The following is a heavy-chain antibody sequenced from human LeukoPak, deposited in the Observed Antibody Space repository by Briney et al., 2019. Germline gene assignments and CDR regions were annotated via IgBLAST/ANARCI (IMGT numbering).Heavy chain of an antibody. D-gene: IGHD3-22*01. J-gene: IGHJ1*01. CDR1: GGSISSYY. Sequence: SETLSPTCTVSGGSISSYYWSWIRQPPGKGLEWIGYIYYSGSTNYNPSLKSRVTISVDTSKNQFSLKLSSVTAADTAVYFCASPRGDDSGGYYTWYFHHWGQGILVTVSS. CDR3: ASPRGDDSGGYYTWYFHH. CDR2: IYYSGST. V-gene: IGHV4-59*08.